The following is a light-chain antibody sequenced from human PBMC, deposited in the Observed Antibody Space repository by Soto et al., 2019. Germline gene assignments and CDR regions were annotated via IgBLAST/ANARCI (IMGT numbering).Light chain of an antibody. CDR3: QHYNSYSEA. V-gene: IGKV1-5*03. CDR2: KAS. CDR1: QSISSW. J-gene: IGKJ1*01. Sequence: DIQMTQSPSTLSASVVDRVTITCRARQSISSWLAWYQQKPGKAPKLLIYKASTLETGVPSRFSGSGSGTEFTLTISSLQPDDFATYYCQHYNSYSEAFGQGTKVDIK.